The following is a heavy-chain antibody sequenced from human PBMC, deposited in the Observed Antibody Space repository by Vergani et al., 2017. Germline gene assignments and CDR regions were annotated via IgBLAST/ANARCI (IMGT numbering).Heavy chain of an antibody. V-gene: IGHV3-30*18. D-gene: IGHD3-10*01. CDR1: GFTFSSYG. CDR3: AKDGLAYGSGSWYY. J-gene: IGHJ4*02. CDR2: ISYDGSNK. Sequence: QVQLVESGGGVVQPGRSLRLSCAASGFTFSSYGMHWVRQAPGKGLEWVAVISYDGSNKYYADSVKGRFTISRDNSKNTVYLQMNSLRTGDTAVYYCAKDGLAYGSGSWYYWGRGTLVTVSS.